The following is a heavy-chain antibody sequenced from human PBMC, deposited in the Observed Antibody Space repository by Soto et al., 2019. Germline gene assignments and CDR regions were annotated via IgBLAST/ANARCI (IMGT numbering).Heavy chain of an antibody. D-gene: IGHD4-4*01. Sequence: LSLTCTVSDDSFRGADYYWSWIRQPLGKGPEWIGYTYYNGDTKYNPALKSRVTMSVDTSKNQFSLRLSSVTAADTAVYFCARGPDYIDGWRTFDFWGRGILVTVSS. V-gene: IGHV4-30-4*01. CDR3: ARGPDYIDGWRTFDF. J-gene: IGHJ4*02. CDR2: TYYNGDT. CDR1: DDSFRGADYY.